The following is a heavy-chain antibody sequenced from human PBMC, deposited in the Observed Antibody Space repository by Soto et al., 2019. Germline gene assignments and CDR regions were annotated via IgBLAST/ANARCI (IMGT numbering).Heavy chain of an antibody. D-gene: IGHD2-2*01. CDR1: GFTFSNSA. J-gene: IGHJ5*02. CDR3: ARFNRYQLLFHWFDP. V-gene: IGHV3-30*03. CDR2: ISYDGSYR. Sequence: GGSLRLSCAASGFTFSNSAMVWVRQAPGKGLEWVALISYDGSYRYYADSVKGRFTISRDNSKNILYLQMNSLGADDTAVYYCARFNRYQLLFHWFDPWGQGTLVTVSS.